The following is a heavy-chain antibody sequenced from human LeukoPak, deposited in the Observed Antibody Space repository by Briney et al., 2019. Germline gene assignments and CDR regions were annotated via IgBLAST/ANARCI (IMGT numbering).Heavy chain of an antibody. CDR1: GGSISSFY. J-gene: IGHJ6*03. Sequence: SETLSLTCTVSGGSISSFYWSWIRQPPGKGLEWIGYISYSGSTNYNPSLKSRVTISVDTSKHQFSLKLRSVTAADTAVYYCARGGSGYDYYYYYMDVWGKGTTVTVSS. CDR3: ARGGSGYDYYYYYMDV. V-gene: IGHV4-59*01. CDR2: ISYSGST. D-gene: IGHD5-12*01.